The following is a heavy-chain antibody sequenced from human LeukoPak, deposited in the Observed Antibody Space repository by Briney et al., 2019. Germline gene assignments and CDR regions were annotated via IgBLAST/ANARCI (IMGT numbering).Heavy chain of an antibody. CDR1: GFTISNNY. V-gene: IGHV3-66*01. J-gene: IGHJ4*02. CDR3: XXXXDXXXXXSXXYXXY. Sequence: SLXXSXAASGFTISNNYIRWLRQAPGKGLEWVSHIYSGGFTQFAGSVRGRFTISRDNSRKTLSLQMNSLRAEDTAVYYWXXXXDXXXXXSXXYXXYCGQGTLVTVSS. D-gene: IGHD3-10*01. CDR2: IYSGGFT.